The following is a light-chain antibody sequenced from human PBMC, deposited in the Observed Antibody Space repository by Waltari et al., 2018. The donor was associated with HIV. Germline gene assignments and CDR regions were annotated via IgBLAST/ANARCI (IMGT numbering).Light chain of an antibody. V-gene: IGLV1-40*01. CDR2: ANI. J-gene: IGLJ2*01. CDR3: QSFDSSLTTSGVI. CDR1: SSNIGAGYD. Sequence: QSVLTQPPSASGTPGQTVTISCTGSSSNIGAGYDVHWYQQLPGTAPKLLIYANINRPSGVPDRFSGSKSGSSASLAITGLQAEDEAHYYCQSFDSSLTTSGVIFGGGTKLTVL.